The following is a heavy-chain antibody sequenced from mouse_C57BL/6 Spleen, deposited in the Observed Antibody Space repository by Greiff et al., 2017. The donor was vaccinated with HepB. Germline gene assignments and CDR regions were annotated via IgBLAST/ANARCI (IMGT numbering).Heavy chain of an antibody. D-gene: IGHD1-1*01. CDR1: GYTFTSYG. Sequence: QVQLQQSGAELARPGASVKLSCKASGYTFTSYGISWVKQRTGQGLEWIGEIYPRSGNTYYNEKFKGKATLTADKSSSTAYMELRSLTSEDSAVYFCARRGFHYYGSSPYYFDYWGQGTTLTVSS. J-gene: IGHJ2*01. CDR2: IYPRSGNT. V-gene: IGHV1-81*01. CDR3: ARRGFHYYGSSPYYFDY.